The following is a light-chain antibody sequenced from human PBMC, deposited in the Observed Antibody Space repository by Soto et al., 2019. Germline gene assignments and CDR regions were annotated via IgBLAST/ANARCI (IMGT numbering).Light chain of an antibody. Sequence: QSVLTQPPSASGTPGQRVTLSCSGSSSNIGGSSVNWYQHLTGSASKLLIYTNSRRRSWVPDRFSGSKSGTSASTTISGPQSEDEAFDYCAAWDYSLSAYVFGTGTKVTVL. CDR3: AAWDYSLSAYV. J-gene: IGLJ1*01. V-gene: IGLV1-44*01. CDR2: TNS. CDR1: SSNIGGSS.